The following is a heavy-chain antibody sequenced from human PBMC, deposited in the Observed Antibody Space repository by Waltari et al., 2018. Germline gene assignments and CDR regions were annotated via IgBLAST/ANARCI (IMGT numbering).Heavy chain of an antibody. V-gene: IGHV4-34*01. Sequence: QVQLQQWGAGLLKPSETLSLTCAVYGGSFSGYYWSWIRQPPGKGLEWIGELNHSGSTNYNPSLKSRVTISVDTSKNQFSLKLSSVTAADTAVYYCARGSQDYDAFDIWGQGTMVTVSS. CDR2: LNHSGST. CDR1: GGSFSGYY. CDR3: ARGSQDYDAFDI. J-gene: IGHJ3*02. D-gene: IGHD4-17*01.